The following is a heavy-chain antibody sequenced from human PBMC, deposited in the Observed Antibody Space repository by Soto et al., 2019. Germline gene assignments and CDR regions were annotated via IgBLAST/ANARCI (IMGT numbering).Heavy chain of an antibody. CDR2: IYHSGST. V-gene: IGHV4-30-2*01. CDR3: ARVPDR. CDR1: GGSISSGGYS. D-gene: IGHD2-2*01. J-gene: IGHJ5*02. Sequence: QLPLQESGSGLVKPSQTLSLTCAVSGGSISSGGYSWSWIRQPPGKGLEWIGYIYHSGSTYYNPSHKSRVTISVDRSKNQFSLKLSSVTAADTAVYYCARVPDRWGQGTLVTVSS.